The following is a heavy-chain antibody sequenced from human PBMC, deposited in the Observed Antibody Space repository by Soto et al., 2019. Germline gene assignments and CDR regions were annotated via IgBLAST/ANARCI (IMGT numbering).Heavy chain of an antibody. Sequence: QLQLQESGPGLVKPSETLSLTCTVSGGSISSSSYYWGWIRQPPGKGLDWIGSIYYSGSTYYNPSLKSRVTISVDTSKNQFALKLSSVTAADTAVYYCARPFSRYFDWADAFDIWGQGTMVTVSS. J-gene: IGHJ3*02. D-gene: IGHD3-9*01. CDR2: IYYSGST. CDR3: ARPFSRYFDWADAFDI. V-gene: IGHV4-39*01. CDR1: GGSISSSSYY.